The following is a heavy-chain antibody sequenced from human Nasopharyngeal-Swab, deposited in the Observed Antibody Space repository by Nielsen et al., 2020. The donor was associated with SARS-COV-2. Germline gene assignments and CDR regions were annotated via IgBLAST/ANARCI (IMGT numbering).Heavy chain of an antibody. V-gene: IGHV4-59*12. Sequence: WIRQPPGKGLEWIGYIYYSGSTNYNPSLKSRVTISVDTSMNQFSLKLSSVTAADTAVYYCARVLIGTPAYGSGTIDYWGQGTLVTVSS. CDR2: IYYSGST. CDR3: ARVLIGTPAYGSGTIDY. D-gene: IGHD3-10*01. J-gene: IGHJ4*02.